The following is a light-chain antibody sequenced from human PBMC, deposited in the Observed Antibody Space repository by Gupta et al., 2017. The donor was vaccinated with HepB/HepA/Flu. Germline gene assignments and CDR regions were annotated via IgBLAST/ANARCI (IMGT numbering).Light chain of an antibody. CDR2: KAS. Sequence: ENQMTQSPSTLYASAGGRVTITCRASQSIGNWLAWYQQKPGKAPNLLIYKASSLESGVPSRFSGSGSGTAFTLTISGLQPDDFATYYCQQYNNYSGMFGQGTKVEIK. CDR1: QSIGNW. CDR3: QQYNNYSGM. V-gene: IGKV1-5*03. J-gene: IGKJ1*01.